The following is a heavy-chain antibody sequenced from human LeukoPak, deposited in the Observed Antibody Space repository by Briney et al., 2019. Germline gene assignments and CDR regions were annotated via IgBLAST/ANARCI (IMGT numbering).Heavy chain of an antibody. CDR2: ISSSSSYI. D-gene: IGHD6-19*01. V-gene: IGHV3-21*01. J-gene: IGHJ4*02. CDR3: ARARSPPGYSSGWSDY. CDR1: GFTFSSYS. Sequence: PGGFLRLSCAASGFTFSSYSMNWVRQAPGKGLEWVSSISSSSSYIYYADSVKGRFTISRDNAKNSLYLQMNSLRAEDTAVYYCARARSPPGYSSGWSDYWGQGTLVTVSS.